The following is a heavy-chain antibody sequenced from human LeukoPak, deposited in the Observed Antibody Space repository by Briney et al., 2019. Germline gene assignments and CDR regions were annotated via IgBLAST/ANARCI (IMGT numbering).Heavy chain of an antibody. Sequence: MPSETLSLTCTVSGGSISSGGYYWSWIRQHPGKGLEWIGYIYYSGSTNYNPSLKSRVTISVDTSKNQFSLKLGSVTAADTAVYYCARDRGIVGAKGLDYWGQGTLVTVSS. CDR3: ARDRGIVGAKGLDY. J-gene: IGHJ4*02. D-gene: IGHD1-26*01. V-gene: IGHV4-61*08. CDR2: IYYSGST. CDR1: GGSISSGGYY.